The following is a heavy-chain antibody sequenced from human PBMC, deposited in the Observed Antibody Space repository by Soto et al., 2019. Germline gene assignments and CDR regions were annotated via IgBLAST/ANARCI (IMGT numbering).Heavy chain of an antibody. CDR2: IYYSGST. CDR3: AREGIYSGYDQTDY. V-gene: IGHV4-61*01. Sequence: PEETLSLTCTVSGGSVSSGSYYWSWIRQPPGKGLEWIGYIYYSGSTNYNPSLKSRVTISVDTSKNQFSLKLSSVTAADTAVYYCAREGIYSGYDQTDYWGQGTLVTVSS. CDR1: GGSVSSGSYY. D-gene: IGHD5-12*01. J-gene: IGHJ4*02.